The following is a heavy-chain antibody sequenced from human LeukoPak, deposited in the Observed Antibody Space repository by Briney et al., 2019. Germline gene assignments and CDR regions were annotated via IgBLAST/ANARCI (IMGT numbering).Heavy chain of an antibody. D-gene: IGHD4-17*01. CDR3: AKDLPTVSGSGYYMDV. J-gene: IGHJ6*03. Sequence: GGSLRLSCATSGFTFSHYGMHWVRQAPGKGLEWVAFIRYDGSNKYYADSVKGRFTISRDNSKNTLYLQMNSLRAEDTAVYYCAKDLPTVSGSGYYMDVWGKGTTVTVSS. CDR1: GFTFSHYG. CDR2: IRYDGSNK. V-gene: IGHV3-30*02.